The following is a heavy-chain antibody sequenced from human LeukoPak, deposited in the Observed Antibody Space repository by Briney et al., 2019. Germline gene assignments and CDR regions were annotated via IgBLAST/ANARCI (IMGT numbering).Heavy chain of an antibody. CDR2: ISASRGST. V-gene: IGHV3-23*01. CDR1: GFTFSTYD. Sequence: GGSLRLSCGASGFTFSTYDMTWVRQAPGKGLEWVSAISASRGSTYYADSVKGRFTISRDNSKNTLYLQMNSLRAEDTAIYYCANPFYGSGPRGYWGQGTLVTVSS. D-gene: IGHD3-10*01. J-gene: IGHJ4*02. CDR3: ANPFYGSGPRGY.